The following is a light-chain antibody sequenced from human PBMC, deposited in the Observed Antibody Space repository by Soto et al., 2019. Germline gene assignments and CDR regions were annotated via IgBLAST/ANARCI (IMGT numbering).Light chain of an antibody. Sequence: DIHMTQSPSTLSASVEDRVTITCRASQSISSWLAWYQQKPGKTPKLLIYDASSLESGVPSRFSGSGSGTEFTLTISSLQPDDFATYYCQQYNSFLTFGPGTKVDIK. CDR1: QSISSW. CDR2: DAS. J-gene: IGKJ3*01. V-gene: IGKV1-5*01. CDR3: QQYNSFLT.